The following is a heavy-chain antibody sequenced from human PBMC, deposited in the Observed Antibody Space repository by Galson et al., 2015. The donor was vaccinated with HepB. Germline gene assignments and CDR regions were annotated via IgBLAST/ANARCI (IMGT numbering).Heavy chain of an antibody. Sequence: SVKVSCKASGGSFSSSPISWVRQAPGQGLEWMGGIIPIFGMTNYARKFQGRVTITADKPTSTAYMELSSLRSEDTAVYYCARARTYRGSGPYYYGVDVWGRGTTVTVSS. CDR2: IIPIFGMT. D-gene: IGHD5-12*01. J-gene: IGHJ6*02. CDR3: ARARTYRGSGPYYYGVDV. V-gene: IGHV1-69*10. CDR1: GGSFSSSP.